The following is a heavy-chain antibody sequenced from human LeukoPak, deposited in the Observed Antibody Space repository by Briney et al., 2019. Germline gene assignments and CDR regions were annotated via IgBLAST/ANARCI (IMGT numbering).Heavy chain of an antibody. CDR2: IYPGDSDT. Sequence: GESLKISCKGSGYSFSSYWIGWVRQMPGRGLEWMGIIYPGDSDTRYSPSFQGQVTLSADTSISTAYLQWSSLQASDTATYYCVRPVEGIEVWFDPWGQGTLVTVSS. D-gene: IGHD6-19*01. J-gene: IGHJ5*02. CDR3: VRPVEGIEVWFDP. CDR1: GYSFSSYW. V-gene: IGHV5-51*01.